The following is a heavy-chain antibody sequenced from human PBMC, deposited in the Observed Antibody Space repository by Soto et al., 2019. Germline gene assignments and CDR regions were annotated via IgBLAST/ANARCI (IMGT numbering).Heavy chain of an antibody. Sequence: GGSLRLSCAASGFTFSNAWMNWVRQAPGKGLEWVGRIKSKTDGGTTDYAAPVKGRFTISRDDSKNTLYLQMNSLKTEDTAVYYCTTDPNSSSSTFDYWGQGTLVTVSS. J-gene: IGHJ4*02. CDR1: GFTFSNAW. D-gene: IGHD6-6*01. V-gene: IGHV3-15*07. CDR2: IKSKTDGGTT. CDR3: TTDPNSSSSTFDY.